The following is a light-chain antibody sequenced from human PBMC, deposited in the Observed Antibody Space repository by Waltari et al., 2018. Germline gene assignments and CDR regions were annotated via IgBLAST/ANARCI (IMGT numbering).Light chain of an antibody. CDR3: QSYDTSLSVV. CDR1: GSNIGAGPY. V-gene: IGLV1-40*01. CDR2: GSS. Sequence: QSVLTQPPSVSGAPGQRVTISCTGSGSNIGAGPYVHWYQQLPRAAPKLLIYGSSTRPLGVPDRFFGSTSGTSASLAITGLQAEDEADYYCQSYDTSLSVVFGGGTKLTVL. J-gene: IGLJ3*02.